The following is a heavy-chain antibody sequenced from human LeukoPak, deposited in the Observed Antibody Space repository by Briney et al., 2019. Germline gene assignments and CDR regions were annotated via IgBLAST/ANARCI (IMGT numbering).Heavy chain of an antibody. D-gene: IGHD1-26*01. CDR1: GFTFSNNA. J-gene: IGHJ4*02. CDR3: VKSRRVGANQRGLFDY. Sequence: PGGSLGLSCAGSGFTFSNNAMTWVRQAPGKGLEWVSSVSGSGRNTFYPDSVEGRFTISRDNSKNTVYLQMNSLRADDTAVYYCVKSRRVGANQRGLFDYWGQGTLVTVSP. CDR2: VSGSGRNT. V-gene: IGHV3-23*01.